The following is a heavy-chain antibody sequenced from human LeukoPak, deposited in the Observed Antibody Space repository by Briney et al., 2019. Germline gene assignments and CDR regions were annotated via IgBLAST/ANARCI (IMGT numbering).Heavy chain of an antibody. Sequence: ASVKVSCNASEYTFTSYDMNWVRQATGQGLEWMGWMNPNSGNTGYAQKFQGRVTMTRNTSISTAYMELSSLRSEDTAVYYCARGFSGYYNWFDPWGQGTLVTVSS. D-gene: IGHD5-12*01. CDR2: MNPNSGNT. CDR1: EYTFTSYD. V-gene: IGHV1-8*01. J-gene: IGHJ5*02. CDR3: ARGFSGYYNWFDP.